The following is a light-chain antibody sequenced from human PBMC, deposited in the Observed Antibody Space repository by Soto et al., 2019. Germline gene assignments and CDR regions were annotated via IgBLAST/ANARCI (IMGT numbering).Light chain of an antibody. CDR3: QQYNSYPWT. CDR2: GAS. J-gene: IGKJ1*01. Sequence: EIVLTQSPATLSLSPGERATLSCRASQSATSYLAWYQQRPGQAPRLLINGASSRATGIPDRFSGSGSGTDFTLTISRLEPDDFATYYCQQYNSYPWTFGQGTKVDIK. V-gene: IGKV3-11*01. CDR1: QSATSY.